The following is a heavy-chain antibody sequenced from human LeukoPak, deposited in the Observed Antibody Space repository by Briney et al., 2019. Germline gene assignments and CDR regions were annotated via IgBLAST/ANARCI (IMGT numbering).Heavy chain of an antibody. CDR1: GFTFSSYA. D-gene: IGHD3-10*01. V-gene: IGHV3-30-3*01. CDR2: ISYDGSNK. CDR3: ASSSDYYGSGSYDY. J-gene: IGHJ4*02. Sequence: GGSLRLSCAASGFTFSSYAMHWVRQAPGKGLEWVAVISYDGSNKYYADSVKGRFTISRDNSKNTLSLQVNSLRTEDTAMYYCASSSDYYGSGSYDYWGQGTLVTVSS.